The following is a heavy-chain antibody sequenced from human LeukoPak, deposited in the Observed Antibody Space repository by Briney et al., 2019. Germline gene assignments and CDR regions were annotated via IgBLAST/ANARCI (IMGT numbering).Heavy chain of an antibody. V-gene: IGHV1-46*01. CDR3: ARDYGLLWERWLQGWEWVLYYFDY. CDR2: INPSGGST. Sequence: ASVKVSCKASGYTFTSYYMRWVRQAPGQGLEWMGIINPSGGSTSYAQKFQGRVTMTRDTSTSTVYMELSSLRSEDTAVYYCARDYGLLWERWLQGWEWVLYYFDYWGQGTLVTVSS. D-gene: IGHD5-24*01. CDR1: GYTFTSYY. J-gene: IGHJ4*02.